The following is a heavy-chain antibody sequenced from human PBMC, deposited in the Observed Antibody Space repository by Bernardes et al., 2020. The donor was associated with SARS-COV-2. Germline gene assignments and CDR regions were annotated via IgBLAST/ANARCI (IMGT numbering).Heavy chain of an antibody. V-gene: IGHV3-23*01. CDR2: ISGSATTM. Sequence: GGSLRLSRAASGFTFANSAMSWVRQAPGKGLEWVSAISGSATTMYYGDSVKGRFTISRDNSKNTLYLQMNSLTAEDTALYYCAKDEAPWFGDHHFAYWGPGVLVTVSS. J-gene: IGHJ4*02. CDR1: GFTFANSA. D-gene: IGHD3-10*01. CDR3: AKDEAPWFGDHHFAY.